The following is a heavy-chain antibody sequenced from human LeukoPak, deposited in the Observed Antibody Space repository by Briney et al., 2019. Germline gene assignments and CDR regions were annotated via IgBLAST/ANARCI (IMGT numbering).Heavy chain of an antibody. Sequence: PSETLSLTCTVSGGSISRYYWSWIRQPPGKGLEWIGYISYSGSTNYNPSLKSRVTISLDTSKTQFSLKLSSVTAADTAVYYCASDCSSTSCPVVNYWGQGTLVTVSS. D-gene: IGHD2-2*01. CDR3: ASDCSSTSCPVVNY. CDR2: ISYSGST. CDR1: GGSISRYY. J-gene: IGHJ4*02. V-gene: IGHV4-59*08.